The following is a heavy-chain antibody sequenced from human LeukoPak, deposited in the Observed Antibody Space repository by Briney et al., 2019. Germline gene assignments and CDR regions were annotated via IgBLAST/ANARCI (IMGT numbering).Heavy chain of an antibody. D-gene: IGHD2-21*02. CDR1: GGSISSYY. CDR2: ISYSGST. CDR3: ARESVVTAIDY. J-gene: IGHJ4*02. V-gene: IGHV4-59*01. Sequence: SETLSLTCTVSGGSISSYYWSWIRQPPGKRLEWIGYISYSGSTNYNPSLKSRVTISKDTSKNQFSLKLSSVTAADTAVYYCARESVVTAIDYWGQGTLVTVSS.